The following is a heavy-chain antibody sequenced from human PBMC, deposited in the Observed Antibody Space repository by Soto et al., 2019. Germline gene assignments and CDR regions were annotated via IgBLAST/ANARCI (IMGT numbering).Heavy chain of an antibody. V-gene: IGHV3-23*01. D-gene: IGHD4-17*01. CDR3: ARPYGGKIGDAPDL. CDR1: GFAFSSYA. J-gene: IGHJ3*01. Sequence: EVQLLESGGGLVQPGGSLRLSCVASGFAFSSYAMSWVRQVPGKGLEWVSTISDAAGSAYYVDSVKGRFTISRDNSKKPLYLQMNSLRAEDSAVYYCARPYGGKIGDAPDLWGPGTRVTVSS. CDR2: ISDAAGSA.